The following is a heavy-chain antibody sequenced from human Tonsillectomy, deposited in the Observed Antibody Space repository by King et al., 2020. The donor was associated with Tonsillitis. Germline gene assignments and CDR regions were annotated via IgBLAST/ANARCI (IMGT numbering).Heavy chain of an antibody. Sequence: VQLVESGGGLVQPGGSRRLSCTASGFTFSNYWMVWVRQAPGKGLVWVSRISGDGSATTYADSVQGRFGISRDNAKNTLYLWMTSLRDEDTAVYFCARGPATYYSGSGLLVPWGQGTLVTVSS. CDR2: ISGDGSAT. V-gene: IGHV3-74*01. CDR1: GFTFSNYW. CDR3: ARGPATYYSGSGLLVP. J-gene: IGHJ5*02. D-gene: IGHD3-10*01.